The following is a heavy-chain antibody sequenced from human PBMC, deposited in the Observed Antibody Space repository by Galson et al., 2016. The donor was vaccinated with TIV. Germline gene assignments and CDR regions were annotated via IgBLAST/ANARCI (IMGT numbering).Heavy chain of an antibody. CDR1: GFTFSSYW. V-gene: IGHV3-7*01. CDR2: IKQDGSES. D-gene: IGHD4-17*01. J-gene: IGHJ4*02. Sequence: SLRLSCAVSGFTFSSYWMSWVRQAPGRGLEWVANIKQDGSESYYVDSVRGRFTISSDNAKNSLYLQMNSLRAEDTAIYYCAREMDGDYNPYYDSWGQGTLVTVSS. CDR3: AREMDGDYNPYYDS.